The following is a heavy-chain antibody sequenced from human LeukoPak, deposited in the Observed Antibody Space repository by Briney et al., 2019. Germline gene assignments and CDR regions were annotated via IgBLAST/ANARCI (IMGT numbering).Heavy chain of an antibody. Sequence: SETLSLTCAVYGGSFSGYYWSWIRQPPGKGLEWIGEINHSGSTNYNPSLKSRVTISVDTSKIQFSLKLSSVTAADTAVYYCARGAAAGYLDFDYWGQGTLVTVSS. V-gene: IGHV4-34*01. CDR1: GGSFSGYY. CDR2: INHSGST. CDR3: ARGAAAGYLDFDY. J-gene: IGHJ4*02. D-gene: IGHD6-13*01.